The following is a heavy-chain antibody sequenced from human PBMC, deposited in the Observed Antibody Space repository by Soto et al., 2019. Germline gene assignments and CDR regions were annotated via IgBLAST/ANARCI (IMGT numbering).Heavy chain of an antibody. CDR1: GFTFSTSA. CDR2: ISQSGDST. J-gene: IGHJ4*02. D-gene: IGHD6-6*01. Sequence: GGSLRLSCAASGFTFSTSAMGWVRQAPGKGLERVSAISQSGDSTYYADSVKGRFTISRDISKNTLFLQLNSLRAEDTALYYCARLWVGSSYSRYFDWWGQGTQVTVSS. CDR3: ARLWVGSSYSRYFDW. V-gene: IGHV3-23*01.